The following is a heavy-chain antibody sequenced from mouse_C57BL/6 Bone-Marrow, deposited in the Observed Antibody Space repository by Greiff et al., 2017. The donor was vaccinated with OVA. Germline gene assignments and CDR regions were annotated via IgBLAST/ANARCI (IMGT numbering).Heavy chain of an antibody. J-gene: IGHJ2*01. Sequence: EVQLVESGGDLVKPGGSLKLSCAASGFTFSSYGMSWVRQTPDKRLEWVATISSGGSYTYYPDSVKGRFTISRDNAKNTLYLQMSSLKSEDTAMYYCARQYYGSRFDYWGQGTTLTVSS. V-gene: IGHV5-6*01. CDR3: ARQYYGSRFDY. D-gene: IGHD1-1*01. CDR1: GFTFSSYG. CDR2: ISSGGSYT.